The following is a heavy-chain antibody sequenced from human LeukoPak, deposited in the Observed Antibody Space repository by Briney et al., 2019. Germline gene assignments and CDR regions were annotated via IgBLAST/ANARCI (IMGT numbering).Heavy chain of an antibody. CDR1: AFTFSDYR. V-gene: IGHV3-7*04. CDR2: IKQDGSEK. CDR3: ARLDLYSTNWNYYYGMDV. J-gene: IGHJ6*02. Sequence: GGSLRLSCAASAFTFSDYRMSWVRQAPGLGLEWVADIKQDGSEKSYADSVKGRFTGSRDNAKNSLYLQMNSLRSEDTAVYYCARLDLYSTNWNYYYGMDVWGQGTTVTVSS. D-gene: IGHD2-2*01.